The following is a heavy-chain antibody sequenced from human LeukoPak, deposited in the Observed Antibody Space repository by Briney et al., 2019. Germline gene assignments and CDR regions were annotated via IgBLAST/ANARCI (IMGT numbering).Heavy chain of an antibody. Sequence: SEILSLTCAVYGGSFSGYYWSWIRQPPGKGLEWIGEINHSGGTKYNPSLKSRVTISVDTSKNQFSLKLSSVTAADTAMYYCARAQLGLDYWGQGTLVTVSS. J-gene: IGHJ4*02. CDR3: ARAQLGLDY. CDR2: INHSGGT. CDR1: GGSFSGYY. V-gene: IGHV4-34*01. D-gene: IGHD6-13*01.